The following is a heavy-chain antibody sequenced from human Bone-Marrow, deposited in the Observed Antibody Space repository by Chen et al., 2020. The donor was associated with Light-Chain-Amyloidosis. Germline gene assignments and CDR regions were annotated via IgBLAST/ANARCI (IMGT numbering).Heavy chain of an antibody. CDR3: ARDRGSSGWLTTRGNFDY. D-gene: IGHD6-19*01. V-gene: IGHV4-4*02. CDR1: GGSISSSNW. Sequence: QVQLQESGPGLVKPSGTLSLTCAVSGGSISSSNWWSWVRQPPGKGLEWIGEIYHSGSTNYNLSLKSRVTISVDKSKNQFSLKLSSVTAADTAVYYCARDRGSSGWLTTRGNFDYWGQGTLVTVSS. CDR2: IYHSGST. J-gene: IGHJ4*02.